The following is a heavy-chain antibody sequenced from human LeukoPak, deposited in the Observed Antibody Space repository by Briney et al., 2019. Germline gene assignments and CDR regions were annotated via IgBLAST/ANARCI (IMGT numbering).Heavy chain of an antibody. Sequence: SETLSLTCAVYGGSFSGYYWSWIRQPPGKGLEWIGEINHSGSTNYNPSLKSRVTISVDTSKNQFSLKLSSVTAADTAVYYCARGSRRYLDRSAYYGMDVWGQGTTVTVSS. D-gene: IGHD3-9*01. CDR2: INHSGST. CDR1: GGSFSGYY. V-gene: IGHV4-34*01. CDR3: ARGSRRYLDRSAYYGMDV. J-gene: IGHJ6*02.